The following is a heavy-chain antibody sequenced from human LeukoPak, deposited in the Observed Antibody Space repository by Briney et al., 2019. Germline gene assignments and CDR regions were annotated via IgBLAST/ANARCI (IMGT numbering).Heavy chain of an antibody. Sequence: GGSLRLSCAASGFTFSGYTINWVRQAPGKGLEWVSPIRSDTSYISYADSVKGRFTITRDNAKNLVYLQMNSLRAEDTAVYYCARDIAMVAFDYWGQGTLVTVSS. J-gene: IGHJ4*02. V-gene: IGHV3-21*01. D-gene: IGHD2-15*01. CDR3: ARDIAMVAFDY. CDR2: IRSDTSYI. CDR1: GFTFSGYT.